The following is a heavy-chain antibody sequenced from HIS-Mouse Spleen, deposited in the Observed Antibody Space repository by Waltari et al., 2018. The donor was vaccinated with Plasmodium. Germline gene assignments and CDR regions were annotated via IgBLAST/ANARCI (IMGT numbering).Heavy chain of an antibody. J-gene: IGHJ2*01. D-gene: IGHD3-3*01. CDR2: INQSGRH. Sequence: QVQLQQWGAGLLKPSETLSLTCAVYGGSFSGYYWSWIRQPPGKGLEWIGEINQSGRHNSNPALKSRVTISVDTSKNQFSLKLSSVTAADTAVYYCARVTSSGVYWYFDLWGRGTLVTVSS. CDR3: ARVTSSGVYWYFDL. V-gene: IGHV4-34*01. CDR1: GGSFSGYY.